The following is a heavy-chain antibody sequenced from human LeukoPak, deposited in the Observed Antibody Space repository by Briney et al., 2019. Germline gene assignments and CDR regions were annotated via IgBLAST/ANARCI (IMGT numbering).Heavy chain of an antibody. CDR2: IIPILGIA. D-gene: IGHD2-2*01. CDR1: GGTFSSYA. J-gene: IGHJ6*02. V-gene: IGHV1-69*04. CDR3: ARDVVVPAAMRDRNYYYYGMDV. Sequence: SVKVSCKASGGTFSSYAISWVRQAPGQGLEWMGRIIPILGIANYAQKFQGRVTITADKSTSTAYMELSSLRSEDTAVYYCARDVVVPAAMRDRNYYYYGMDVWGQGTMVTVSS.